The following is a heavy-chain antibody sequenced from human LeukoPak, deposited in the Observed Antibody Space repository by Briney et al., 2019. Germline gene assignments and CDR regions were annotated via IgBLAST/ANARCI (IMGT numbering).Heavy chain of an antibody. D-gene: IGHD3-22*01. CDR3: ARALRYDSSGPTDAFDI. J-gene: IGHJ3*02. CDR1: GFTFSSYD. CDR2: IGIAGDT. Sequence: PGGSLRLSRAASGFTFSSYDMHWVRQATGKGLEWVSAIGIAGDTYYPGSVKGRFTISRENAKNSLYLQMKSVGAGDTAVYYCARALRYDSSGPTDAFDIWGQGTMVTVSS. V-gene: IGHV3-13*01.